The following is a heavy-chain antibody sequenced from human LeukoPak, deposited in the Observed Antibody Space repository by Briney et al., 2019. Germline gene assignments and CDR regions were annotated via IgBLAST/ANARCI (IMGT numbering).Heavy chain of an antibody. CDR1: GGTISSYY. CDR3: AREDGSSSVGEFDY. Sequence: TSETLSLTCTVSGGTISSYYWSWIRQPPGKGLEWIGYIYYSGSTNYNPSLKSRVTISVDTSKNQFSLKLSSVTAADTAVYYCAREDGSSSVGEFDYWGQGTLVTVSS. J-gene: IGHJ4*02. V-gene: IGHV4-59*01. CDR2: IYYSGST. D-gene: IGHD6-6*01.